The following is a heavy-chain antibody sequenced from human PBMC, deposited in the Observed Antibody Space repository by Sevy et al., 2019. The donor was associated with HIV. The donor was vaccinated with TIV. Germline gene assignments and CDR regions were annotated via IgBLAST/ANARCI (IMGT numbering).Heavy chain of an antibody. CDR2: IYPSDSEI. V-gene: IGHV5-51*01. CDR1: GYSFTTYW. Sequence: GESLKISCKGSGYSFTTYWIGWVRQMPGKDLEWIRIIYPSDSEIRCSPPFQGQVTISADKSISTAYLQWSSLKASDSAVYYCVIGGRDSYVRYNDWHADYWGQGTLVTVSS. D-gene: IGHD3-9*01. J-gene: IGHJ4*02. CDR3: VIGGRDSYVRYNDWHADY.